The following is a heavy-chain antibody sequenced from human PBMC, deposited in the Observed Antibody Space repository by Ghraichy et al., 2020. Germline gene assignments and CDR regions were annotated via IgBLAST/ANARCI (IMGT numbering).Heavy chain of an antibody. CDR3: ARDSGRGGADDY. J-gene: IGHJ4*02. V-gene: IGHV3-48*01. D-gene: IGHD4/OR15-4a*01. Sequence: GGSRRLSCAASGVTFSTYAMTWVRQAPGKGLEWVSYISGSSTTIFYSDSVKGRFTVFRDNAKKSLYLQMDSLRAEDTAVYYCARDSGRGGADDYWGQGTLVTVSS. CDR1: GVTFSTYA. CDR2: ISGSSTTI.